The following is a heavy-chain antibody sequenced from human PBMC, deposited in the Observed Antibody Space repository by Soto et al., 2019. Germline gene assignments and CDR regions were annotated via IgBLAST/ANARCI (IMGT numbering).Heavy chain of an antibody. Sequence: QVQLVESGGGVVQPGRSLRLSCVASGFTFSNYGIHWVRQAPGKGLEWLAIIWYDGSNKYYTDSVKGRFTISRDNSKNTVHLQMNSLRDEDTAVYYCARDPDAYSSGRGLDPWCRGTLVTVSS. CDR2: IWYDGSNK. V-gene: IGHV3-33*01. J-gene: IGHJ5*02. D-gene: IGHD6-19*01. CDR1: GFTFSNYG. CDR3: ARDPDAYSSGRGLDP.